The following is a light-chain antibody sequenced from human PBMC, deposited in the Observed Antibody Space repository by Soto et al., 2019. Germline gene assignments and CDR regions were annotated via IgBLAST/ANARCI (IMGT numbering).Light chain of an antibody. CDR2: KAS. CDR1: QSISSW. V-gene: IGKV1-5*03. J-gene: IGKJ1*01. Sequence: DIQMTQSPSTLSASVGDRVTITCRASQSISSWLAWYQQRPGKAPKLLIYKASNLESGVPSRFSGSGSGTELTLTISSLHPDDFATYYCQQYYTYLWTFGPGTKVEIK. CDR3: QQYYTYLWT.